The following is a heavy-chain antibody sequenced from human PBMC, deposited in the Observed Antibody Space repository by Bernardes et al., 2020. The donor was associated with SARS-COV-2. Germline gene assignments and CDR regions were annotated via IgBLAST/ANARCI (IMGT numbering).Heavy chain of an antibody. J-gene: IGHJ3*02. CDR2: ISGSAGST. D-gene: IGHD3-22*01. Sequence: GGSLRLSCAASGFTFSSYVMTWVRQAPGKGLEWVSGISGSAGSTYYADSVKGRFTISRDNSKNTLYLQMHSLRAEDTAVYYCSKDFYYYDTNGLHDALDIWGRGTMVTVSS. V-gene: IGHV3-23*01. CDR3: SKDFYYYDTNGLHDALDI. CDR1: GFTFSSYV.